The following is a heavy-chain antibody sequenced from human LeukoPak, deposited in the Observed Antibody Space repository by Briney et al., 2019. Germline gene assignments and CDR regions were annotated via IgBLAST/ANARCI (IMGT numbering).Heavy chain of an antibody. Sequence: ASVKVSCKASGYTFTSFGISWVRQAPGQGLEWMGWISAYNGNTNYAQKLQGRVTLTTDTSASTAYMELRSLRSDDTAVYYCARDAEHSGSYSAWGQGTLVTVSS. CDR1: GYTFTSFG. J-gene: IGHJ5*02. CDR3: ARDAEHSGSYSA. V-gene: IGHV1-18*01. D-gene: IGHD1-26*01. CDR2: ISAYNGNT.